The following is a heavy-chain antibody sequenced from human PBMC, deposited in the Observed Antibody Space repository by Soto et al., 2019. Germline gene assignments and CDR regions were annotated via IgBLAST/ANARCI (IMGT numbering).Heavy chain of an antibody. Sequence: TASGFTFSSYAMSWVRQAPGKGLEWVSAISGSGGSTYYADSVKGRFTISRDNPKNTLYLQMNSLRAEDTAVYYCVLWPPYYFAYWGQGTLVTVSS. CDR2: ISGSGGST. D-gene: IGHD3-10*01. CDR1: GFTFSSYA. J-gene: IGHJ4*02. CDR3: VLWPPYYFAY. V-gene: IGHV3-23*01.